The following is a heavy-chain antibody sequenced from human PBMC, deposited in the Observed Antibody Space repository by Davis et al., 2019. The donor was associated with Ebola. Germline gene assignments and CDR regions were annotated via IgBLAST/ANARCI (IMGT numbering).Heavy chain of an antibody. CDR2: ISAYNGNT. J-gene: IGHJ4*02. D-gene: IGHD6-19*01. Sequence: AASVKVSCKVSGYTFTSYGISWVRQAPGQGLEWMGWISAYNGNTNYAQKLQGRVTMTTDTSTSTAYMELRSLRSDDTAVYYCARDRRGGWPLDYWGQGTLVTVSS. V-gene: IGHV1-18*01. CDR3: ARDRRGGWPLDY. CDR1: GYTFTSYG.